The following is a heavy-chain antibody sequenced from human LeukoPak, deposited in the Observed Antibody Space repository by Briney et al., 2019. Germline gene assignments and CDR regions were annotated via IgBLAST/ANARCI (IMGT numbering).Heavy chain of an antibody. Sequence: SETLSLTCAVYGGSFSGYYWSWIRQPPGKGLEWIGEINHSGGTNYNPSLKSRVTISVDTSKNQFSLKLSSVTAADTAVYYCARGGGVDTAMDYWGQRTLVTVSS. CDR1: GGSFSGYY. D-gene: IGHD5-18*01. CDR3: ARGGGVDTAMDY. CDR2: INHSGGT. J-gene: IGHJ4*02. V-gene: IGHV4-34*01.